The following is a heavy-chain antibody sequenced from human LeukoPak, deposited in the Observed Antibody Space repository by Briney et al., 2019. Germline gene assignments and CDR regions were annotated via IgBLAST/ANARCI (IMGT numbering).Heavy chain of an antibody. V-gene: IGHV4-39*01. CDR2: IYYSGST. CDR3: ARTSYDSSGYSHFDP. Sequence: SETLSLTCTVSGGSISSSSYYWGWIRQPPGKGLEWIGSIYYSGSTYYNPSLKSRVTISVDTSKNQFSLKLSSVTAADTAVYYCARTSYDSSGYSHFDPWGQGTLVTVSS. CDR1: GGSISSSSYY. D-gene: IGHD3-22*01. J-gene: IGHJ5*02.